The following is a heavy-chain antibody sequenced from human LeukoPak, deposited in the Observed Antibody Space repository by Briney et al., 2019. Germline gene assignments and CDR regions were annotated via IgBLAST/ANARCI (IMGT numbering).Heavy chain of an antibody. J-gene: IGHJ4*02. D-gene: IGHD2-8*01. Sequence: PSETLSLTCTVSGGSISSSSYYWGWIRQPPGKGLEWIGSIYYSGSTYYNPSLKSRVTISVDTSKNQFSLKLSSVTAADTAVYYCARHLSTMVYAILGYWGQGTLVTVSS. CDR3: ARHLSTMVYAILGY. CDR1: GGSISSSSYY. V-gene: IGHV4-39*01. CDR2: IYYSGST.